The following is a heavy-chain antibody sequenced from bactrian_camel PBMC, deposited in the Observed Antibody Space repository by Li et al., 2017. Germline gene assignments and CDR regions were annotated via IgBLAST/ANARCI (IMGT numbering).Heavy chain of an antibody. D-gene: IGHD1*01. CDR2: IDTGRASA. J-gene: IGHJ4*01. CDR1: GIAFSSVG. CDR3: AASLYYSLGSGSLRQKNYDY. Sequence: VQLVESGGGSVRDGESLKLSCAASGIAFSSVGVGWFRQVPGKEREGVAAIDTGRASAYRGSTTYTDSVKGRFTISRDNANNTIYLQMNSLRPEDTARYYCAASLYYSLGSGSLRQKNYDYWGQGTQVTVS. V-gene: IGHV3S40*01.